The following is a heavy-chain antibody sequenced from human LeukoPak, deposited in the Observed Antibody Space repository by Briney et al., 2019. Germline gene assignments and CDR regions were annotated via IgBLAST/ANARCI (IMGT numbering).Heavy chain of an antibody. D-gene: IGHD3-10*01. V-gene: IGHV4-34*01. J-gene: IGHJ5*02. CDR1: GGSFSGYY. Sequence: PSETLSLTCAVYGGSFSGYYWSWIRQPPGKGLEWIGEINHSGSTNYNPYLKSRVTISVDTSKNQFSLKLSSVTAADTAVYYCARLSGRYYYGSGSSLGPWGQGTLVTVSS. CDR2: INHSGST. CDR3: ARLSGRYYYGSGSSLGP.